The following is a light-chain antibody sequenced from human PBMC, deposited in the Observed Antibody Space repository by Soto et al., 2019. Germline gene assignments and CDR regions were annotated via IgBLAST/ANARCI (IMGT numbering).Light chain of an antibody. Sequence: QSVLTQPASVSGSLGQSITISCTGTSSDIGGYKYVSWYQQHPGKAPKLIIFEVSNRPSGVSDRFSGSNSGNTASLTISGLQAEDEADYYCTSYSRHRVLVFGGGTKVTV. CDR2: EVS. J-gene: IGLJ3*02. CDR3: TSYSRHRVLV. CDR1: SSDIGGYKY. V-gene: IGLV2-14*01.